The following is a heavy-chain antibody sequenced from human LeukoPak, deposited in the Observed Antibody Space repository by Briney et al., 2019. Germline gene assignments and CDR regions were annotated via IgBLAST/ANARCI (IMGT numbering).Heavy chain of an antibody. V-gene: IGHV3-23*01. D-gene: IGHD4-17*01. J-gene: IGHJ4*02. CDR3: AKDVYGDYGGLDY. Sequence: GGSLRLSCAASGFPFSTYAMSWVRQAPGKGLEWVSSIRGSDGSTYYADSVKGRFAISRDNSKNTLYLQMNSLRAEDTAVYYCAKDVYGDYGGLDYWGQGTLVTVSP. CDR1: GFPFSTYA. CDR2: IRGSDGST.